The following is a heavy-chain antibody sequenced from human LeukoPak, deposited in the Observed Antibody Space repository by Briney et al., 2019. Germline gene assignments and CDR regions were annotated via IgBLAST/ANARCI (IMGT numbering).Heavy chain of an antibody. CDR2: IYYSGST. J-gene: IGHJ4*02. CDR3: ARGQTTVMDFDY. CDR1: GGSISSYY. D-gene: IGHD4-11*01. V-gene: IGHV4-59*01. Sequence: PSETLSLTCTVSGGSISSYYWSWIRQPPGKGLEWIGYIYYSGSTNYNPSLKSRVTISVDTSKNQFSLKLSSVTAADTAVYYCARGQTTVMDFDYWGQGTLVTVSS.